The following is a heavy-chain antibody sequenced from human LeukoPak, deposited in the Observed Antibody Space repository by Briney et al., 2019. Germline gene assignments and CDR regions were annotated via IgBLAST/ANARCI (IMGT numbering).Heavy chain of an antibody. CDR3: ARGIEAAAVTKFDY. D-gene: IGHD6-13*01. CDR1: GYSFANPW. CDR2: IYPGDLDT. J-gene: IGHJ5*01. Sequence: GESLKISCKGSGYSFANPWIGWVRQMPGKGLEWMGIIYPGDLDTRYSPSFQGQVTISADKSISTAYLQWSSLKASETAMYYCARGIEAAAVTKFDYWGQGTLVTVSS. V-gene: IGHV5-51*01.